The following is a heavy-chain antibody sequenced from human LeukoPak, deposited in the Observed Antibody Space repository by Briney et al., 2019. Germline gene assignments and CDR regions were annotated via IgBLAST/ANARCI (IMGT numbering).Heavy chain of an antibody. D-gene: IGHD6-13*01. CDR2: IYSGGIT. V-gene: IGHV3-53*01. CDR1: GFTVSSNY. CDR3: ARGYSTGWYYFDN. Sequence: VRSLRLSCAASGFTVSSNYMSWVRQAPGKGLEWVSVIYSGGITYYADSVKGRFTISRDNSKNTLDLQMNSLRAEDTAVYYCARGYSTGWYYFDNCGQGTLVTVSS. J-gene: IGHJ4*02.